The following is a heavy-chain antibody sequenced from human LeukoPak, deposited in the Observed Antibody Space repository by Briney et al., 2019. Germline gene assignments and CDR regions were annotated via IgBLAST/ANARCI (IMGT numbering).Heavy chain of an antibody. CDR1: GFTFSSYV. CDR2: ISPSGGTT. J-gene: IGHJ3*01. V-gene: IGHV3-23*01. CDR3: AKDRGYSYGAFDF. Sequence: GGSLRLSCAASGFTFSSYVMSWVRQAPGKGLEWASAISPSGGTTYYADSVKGRFTISRDNSKNTLYLQMNSLRAEDTAIYYCAKDRGYSYGAFDFWGQGTMVTVSS. D-gene: IGHD5-18*01.